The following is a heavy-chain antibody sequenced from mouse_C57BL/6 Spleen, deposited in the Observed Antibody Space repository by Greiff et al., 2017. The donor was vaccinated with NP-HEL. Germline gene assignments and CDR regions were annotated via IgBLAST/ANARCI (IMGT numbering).Heavy chain of an antibody. D-gene: IGHD3-2*02. CDR3: VEGDSSGPYAMDY. CDR2: IYPGDGDT. CDR1: GYAFSSSW. Sequence: QVQLKESGPELVKPGASVKISCKASGYAFSSSWMNWVKQRPGKGLEWIGRIYPGDGDTNYNGKFKGKATLTADKSSSTAYMQLSSLTSEDSAVYFCVEGDSSGPYAMDYWGQGTSVTVSS. J-gene: IGHJ4*01. V-gene: IGHV1-82*01.